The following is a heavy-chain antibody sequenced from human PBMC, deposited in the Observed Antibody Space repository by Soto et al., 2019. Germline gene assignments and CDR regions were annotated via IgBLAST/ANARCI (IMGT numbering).Heavy chain of an antibody. CDR1: GFTFNYYW. J-gene: IGHJ3*01. CDR2: IHSDGSTT. CDR3: LRGGKGGFDL. V-gene: IGHV3-74*01. Sequence: EVQLVESEGGLVQRGGSLRLSCAASGFTFNYYWMHWVRQAPGQGLVWVSHIHSDGSTTTYADSVKGRFTISRDNAKNTLYLQMNSLRAEDTAVYYCLRGGKGGFDLWGQGTTVTVSS. D-gene: IGHD2-15*01.